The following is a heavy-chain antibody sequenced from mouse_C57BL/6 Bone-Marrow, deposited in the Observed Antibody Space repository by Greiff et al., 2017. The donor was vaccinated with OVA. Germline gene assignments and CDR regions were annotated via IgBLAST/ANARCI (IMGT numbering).Heavy chain of an antibody. CDR2: IWWDDDK. CDR3: ARMKRGGYYAMDD. CDR1: GFSLSTFGMG. V-gene: IGHV8-8*01. J-gene: IGHJ4*01. Sequence: QVTLKESGPGILQPSQTLSLTCSFSGFSLSTFGMGVGWIRQPSGKGLEWLAHIWWDDDKYYNPALKSRLSISKDTSKNQVFLKIANVDTADTATDYCARMKRGGYYAMDDWGQGTSVTVSS.